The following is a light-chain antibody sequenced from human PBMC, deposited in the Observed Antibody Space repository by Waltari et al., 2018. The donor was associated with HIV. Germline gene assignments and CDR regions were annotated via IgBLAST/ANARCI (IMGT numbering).Light chain of an antibody. CDR1: NSDIAYYNY. CDR3: SSLVNSDTLSVL. V-gene: IGLV2-14*01. CDR2: EVS. Sequence: QFALTQPASVSGSPGQSITISCTGTNSDIAYYNYVSWYQQHPGKAPKLIIYEVSNRPSGVSNRFSGSKSGNTASLTISGLQAEDEADYCCSSLVNSDTLSVLFGGGTKLTVL. J-gene: IGLJ3*02.